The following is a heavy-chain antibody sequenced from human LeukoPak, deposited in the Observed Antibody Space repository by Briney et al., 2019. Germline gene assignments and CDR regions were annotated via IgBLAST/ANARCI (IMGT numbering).Heavy chain of an antibody. J-gene: IGHJ3*02. CDR2: IVSDGSHT. D-gene: IGHD2-21*01. Sequence: GRSLRLSCAASGFTFSTYFMHWVRHAPGKGLEWGADIVSDGSHTFYVQSVKGRFTISRDNSKNTLYLQMNRMRAEDTAVYFCARERQDTILHSGAFDIWGQGTMVTVSS. CDR3: ARERQDTILHSGAFDI. V-gene: IGHV3-30-3*01. CDR1: GFTFSTYF.